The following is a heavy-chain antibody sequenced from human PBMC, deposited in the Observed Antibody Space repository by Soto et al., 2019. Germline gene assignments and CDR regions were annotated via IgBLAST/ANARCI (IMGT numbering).Heavy chain of an antibody. V-gene: IGHV4-4*07. CDR3: ARDNNDFWSLYPLASDY. D-gene: IGHD3-3*01. CDR2: VSTSGNV. Sequence: SETLSLTCTVSGGSLTKYYWSWIRQPAGKGLEWIGRVSTSGNVVSKASLRSRLTMSVDTSKNQFSLRLTSVTAADTAVYYCARDNNDFWSLYPLASDYWGQGALVTVSS. CDR1: GGSLTKYY. J-gene: IGHJ4*02.